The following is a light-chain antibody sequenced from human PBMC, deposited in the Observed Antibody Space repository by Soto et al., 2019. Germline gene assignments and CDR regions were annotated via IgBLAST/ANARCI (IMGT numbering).Light chain of an antibody. CDR3: CSYAGSSTLM. CDR2: EGN. CDR1: SSDVGSYNL. Sequence: QSVLTQPASVSGSPGQSITISCTGTSSDVGSYNLVSWYQQHPGKAPRLMIYEGNKRPSGISNRFSGSKSGNTASPTISGLQAEDEADYYCCSYAGSSTLMFGGGTKLTVL. J-gene: IGLJ3*02. V-gene: IGLV2-23*01.